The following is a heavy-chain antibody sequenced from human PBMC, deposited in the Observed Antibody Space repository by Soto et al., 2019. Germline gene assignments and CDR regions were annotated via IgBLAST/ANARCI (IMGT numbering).Heavy chain of an antibody. CDR3: ARCGTGVQDGYNYIPNY. CDR1: GFTFSNYN. V-gene: IGHV3-21*01. CDR2: ISRSSGYI. D-gene: IGHD5-12*01. Sequence: EVQLVESGGGLVKPGESLRLSCAASGFTFSNYNMIWVRQAPGKGLEWVSSISRSSGYIYYADSMKGRFTISRDNAKNSLFLQMNSLRDEDTAVYLCARCGTGVQDGYNYIPNYWGQGTLVTVSS. J-gene: IGHJ4*02.